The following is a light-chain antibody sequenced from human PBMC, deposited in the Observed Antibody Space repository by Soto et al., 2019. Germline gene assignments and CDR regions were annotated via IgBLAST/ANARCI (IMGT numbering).Light chain of an antibody. J-gene: IGKJ1*01. Sequence: DIQMTQSPSTLSASVGDRVTITCRASQSISSWLAWYQQKPGKAPSLLIYAASSLQSGVPSRFSGSGSGTDFTLTISSLQPEDFATYYCQQSYSTPWTFGQGTKVDIK. CDR3: QQSYSTPWT. CDR1: QSISSW. CDR2: AAS. V-gene: IGKV1-39*01.